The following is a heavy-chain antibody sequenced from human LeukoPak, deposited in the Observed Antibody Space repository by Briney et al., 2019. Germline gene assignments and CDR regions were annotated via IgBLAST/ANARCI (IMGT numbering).Heavy chain of an antibody. CDR3: ARDSYCGGDCYSGDYYYGMDV. J-gene: IGHJ6*02. CDR1: GYTFTSYG. CDR2: ISAYNGNT. Sequence: GASVKVSCKASGYTFTSYGISWVRQAPGQGLEWMGWISAYNGNTNYAQKLQGRVTMTTDTSTSTAYMELRSLRSDDTAVYYCARDSYCGGDCYSGDYYYGMDVWGQGTTVTVSS. V-gene: IGHV1-18*01. D-gene: IGHD2-21*02.